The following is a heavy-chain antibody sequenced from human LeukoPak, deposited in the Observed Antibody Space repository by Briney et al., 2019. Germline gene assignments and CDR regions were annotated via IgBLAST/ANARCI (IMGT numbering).Heavy chain of an antibody. Sequence: SETLSLTCTVSGGSISSSSYYWGWIRQPPGKGREWIGSIYYSGSTYYNPSLKSRVTISVDTSKNQFSLKLSSVTAADTAVYYCARAIIVVVLASFDPWGQGTLVTVSS. J-gene: IGHJ5*02. CDR2: IYYSGST. D-gene: IGHD2-2*01. V-gene: IGHV4-39*07. CDR3: ARAIIVVVLASFDP. CDR1: GGSISSSSYY.